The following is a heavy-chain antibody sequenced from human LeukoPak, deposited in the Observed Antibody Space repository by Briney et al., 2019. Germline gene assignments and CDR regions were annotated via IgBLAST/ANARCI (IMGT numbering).Heavy chain of an antibody. Sequence: PGASLRLSCAASGFTFSNYAMSWVRQAPGKGLEWVSSISSSSSYIYYADSVKGRFTISRDNAKNSLYLQMNSLRAEDTAVYYCARDHGYSYGYSFDYWGQGTLVTVSS. D-gene: IGHD5-18*01. CDR2: ISSSSSYI. J-gene: IGHJ4*02. CDR3: ARDHGYSYGYSFDY. CDR1: GFTFSNYA. V-gene: IGHV3-21*01.